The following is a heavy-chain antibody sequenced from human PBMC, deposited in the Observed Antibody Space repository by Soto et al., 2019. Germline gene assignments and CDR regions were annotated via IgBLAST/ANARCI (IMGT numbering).Heavy chain of an antibody. Sequence: EVQLLESGGGLVRPGGSLRLSCAASGFTFYNHAMNWVRQAPGKGLEWVSTISGGGDGTYYADSVKGRFTISRDNSRNTVYLQMNSLRAEDTAVYYCAKKGLGSLATYCTTGDCHYAFDVWGQGTLVTVSS. J-gene: IGHJ3*01. CDR2: ISGGGDGT. CDR1: GFTFYNHA. V-gene: IGHV3-23*01. CDR3: AKKGLGSLATYCTTGDCHYAFDV. D-gene: IGHD2-8*01.